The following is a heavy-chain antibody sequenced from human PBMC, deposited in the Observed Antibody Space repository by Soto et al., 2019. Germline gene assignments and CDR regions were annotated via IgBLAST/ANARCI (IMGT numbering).Heavy chain of an antibody. V-gene: IGHV3-11*05. CDR3: ARGPPVWFGELSGFDY. Sequence: QVQLVEAGGGLVKPGGSLRLSCAASGFTFSDYYMSWIRQAPGKGLEWVSYISSSSSYTNYAVSVKGRFTISRDNAKNSLYLQMDSLRAEDTAVYYCARGPPVWFGELSGFDYWGQGTLVTVSS. D-gene: IGHD3-10*01. CDR2: ISSSSSYT. CDR1: GFTFSDYY. J-gene: IGHJ4*02.